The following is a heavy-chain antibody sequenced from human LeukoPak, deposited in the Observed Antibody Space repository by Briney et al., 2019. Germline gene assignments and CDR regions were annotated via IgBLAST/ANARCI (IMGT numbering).Heavy chain of an antibody. CDR1: GGTFSSYA. CDR3: ARWEITMVRGSHFDY. V-gene: IGHV1-46*01. Sequence: GASVKVSCKASGGTFSSYAISWVRQAPGQGLEWMGIINPSGGSTSYAQKFQGRVTMTRDTSTSTVYMELSSLRSEDTAVYYCARWEITMVRGSHFDYWGQGTLVTVSS. CDR2: INPSGGST. D-gene: IGHD3-10*01. J-gene: IGHJ4*02.